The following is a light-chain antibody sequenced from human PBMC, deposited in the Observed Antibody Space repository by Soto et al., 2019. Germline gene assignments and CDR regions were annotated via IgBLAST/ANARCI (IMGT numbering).Light chain of an antibody. CDR2: EGS. J-gene: IGLJ1*01. V-gene: IGLV2-23*03. CDR3: CSYAGSANV. Sequence: QSVLTQPASVSESPGQSITISCTGTSSDIGSYRFVSWYQHHPGKAPKLMIYEGSKRPSGVSDRFSGSKSGNTASLTISGLQADDEADYYCCSYAGSANVFGTGTKGTVL. CDR1: SSDIGSYRF.